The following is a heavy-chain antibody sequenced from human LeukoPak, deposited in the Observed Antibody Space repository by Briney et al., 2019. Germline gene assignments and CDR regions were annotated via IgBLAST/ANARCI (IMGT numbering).Heavy chain of an antibody. Sequence: PGGSLRLSCAASGFTFSSYAMSWVRQAPGKGLEWVANIKQDGSEKYYVDSVKGRFTISRDNAKNSLYLQMNSLRAEDTAVYYCARDMAAAPRGSRDYYYGMDVWGQGTTVTVSS. CDR1: GFTFSSYA. CDR2: IKQDGSEK. CDR3: ARDMAAAPRGSRDYYYGMDV. J-gene: IGHJ6*02. V-gene: IGHV3-7*01. D-gene: IGHD6-13*01.